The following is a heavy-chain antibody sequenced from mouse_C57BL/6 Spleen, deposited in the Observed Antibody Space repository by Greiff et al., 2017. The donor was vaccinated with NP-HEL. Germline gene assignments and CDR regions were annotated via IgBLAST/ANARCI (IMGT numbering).Heavy chain of an antibody. Sequence: QVQLQQPGAELVKPGASVKLSCKASGYTFTSYWMHWVKQRPGQGLEWIGMIHPNSGSTNYNEKFKSKATLTVDKSSSTAYMQLSSLTSEDSAVYYCARPPPYYYAMDYWGQGTSVTVSS. J-gene: IGHJ4*01. CDR1: GYTFTSYW. CDR3: ARPPPYYYAMDY. CDR2: IHPNSGST. V-gene: IGHV1-64*01.